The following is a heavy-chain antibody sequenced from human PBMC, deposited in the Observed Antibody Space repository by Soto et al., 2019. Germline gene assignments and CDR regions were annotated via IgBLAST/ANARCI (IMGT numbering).Heavy chain of an antibody. J-gene: IGHJ4*02. V-gene: IGHV3-23*01. D-gene: IGHD6-13*01. Sequence: GGSLRLSCAASGFTFSSYAMSWVRQAPGKGLEWVSAISGSGISTYYADSVKGRFTISRDNSKNTLYLQMNSLRAEDTAVYYCAKEYEYSSSWERIDYWGQGTLVTVSS. CDR3: AKEYEYSSSWERIDY. CDR1: GFTFSSYA. CDR2: ISGSGIST.